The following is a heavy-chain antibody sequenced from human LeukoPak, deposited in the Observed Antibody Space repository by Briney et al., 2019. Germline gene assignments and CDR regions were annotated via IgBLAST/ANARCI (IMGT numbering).Heavy chain of an antibody. D-gene: IGHD3-22*01. CDR3: AREALDYYDSSGYYYGTH. V-gene: IGHV3-11*01. CDR1: GFTFSDYY. CDR2: ISSSGSII. Sequence: GGSLRLSCAASGFTFSDYYMSWIRQAPGKGLEWVSYISSSGSIIYYADSVKGRFTISRDNAKNSLYLQMNSLRAEDTAVYYCAREALDYYDSSGYYYGTHWGQGTLVTVSS. J-gene: IGHJ4*02.